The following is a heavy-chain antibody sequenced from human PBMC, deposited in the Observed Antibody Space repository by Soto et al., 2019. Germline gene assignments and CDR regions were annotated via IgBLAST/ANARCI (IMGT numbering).Heavy chain of an antibody. Sequence: SQTLSLTCAITGDSVSSNSAGWSWVRQSPSRGLEWLGRTYYRSKWYYEYAVSVRGRITINPDTSKNQYSLQLNSVTPEDTAVYFCARGEQYSGRIFDYWGQGTLVTVS. CDR1: GDSVSSNSAG. J-gene: IGHJ4*01. V-gene: IGHV6-1*01. CDR2: TYYRSKWYY. D-gene: IGHD1-26*01. CDR3: ARGEQYSGRIFDY.